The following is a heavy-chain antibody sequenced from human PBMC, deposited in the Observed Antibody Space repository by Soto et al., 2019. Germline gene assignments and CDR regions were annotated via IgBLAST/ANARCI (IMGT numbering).Heavy chain of an antibody. CDR3: ARSSGGNFGIIIEGTNWFAP. CDR1: RDTFTSYY. J-gene: IGHJ5*02. Sequence: ASVKFSCKAPRDTFTSYYINRVRQAPGQGLELMGVINPHGGSTAYAQKFKGRVTLTRDTSASTVYMEVSSLTSEDTAMYYCARSSGGNFGIIIEGTNWFAPWGQGTLVTVSS. D-gene: IGHD1-26*01. V-gene: IGHV1-46*01. CDR2: INPHGGST.